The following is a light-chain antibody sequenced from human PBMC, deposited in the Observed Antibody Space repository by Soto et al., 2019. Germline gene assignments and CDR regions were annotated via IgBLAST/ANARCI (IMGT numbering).Light chain of an antibody. V-gene: IGKV3-20*01. J-gene: IGKJ1*01. CDR1: QSVSSSY. CDR3: QQYGSSSLWT. CDR2: GAS. Sequence: EIVLTQSPGTLSLSPGERATLSCRASQSVSSSYLAWYQQKPGQAPRLLIYGASSRATGIPDRFRGSESGTDFTLTISRLEPEDFAVYYCQQYGSSSLWTFGQGTKVDIK.